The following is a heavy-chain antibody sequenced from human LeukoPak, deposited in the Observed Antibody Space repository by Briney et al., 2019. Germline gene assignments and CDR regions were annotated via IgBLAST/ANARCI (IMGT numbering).Heavy chain of an antibody. CDR2: IYYSGST. CDR1: GGSISSGDYY. D-gene: IGHD2-8*01. J-gene: IGHJ4*02. V-gene: IGHV4-30-4*01. Sequence: PSQTLSLTCTVSGGSISSGDYYWSWIRQPPGKGLEWIGYIYYSGSTYYNPSPKSRVTISVDTSKNQFSLKLSSVTAADTAVYYCARGDIVLMVYASHWGQGTLVTVSS. CDR3: ARGDIVLMVYASH.